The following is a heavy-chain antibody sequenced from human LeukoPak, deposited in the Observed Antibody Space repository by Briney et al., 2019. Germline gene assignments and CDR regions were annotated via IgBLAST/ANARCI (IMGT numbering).Heavy chain of an antibody. J-gene: IGHJ5*02. CDR2: IYYSGST. Sequence: SETLSLTCAVSGYSISSSNWWGWIRQPPGKLLEFIGYIYYSGSTYYNPPLKSRATMSVDTSKNQFSLKLSSVTAVDTAVYYCARMLCSSTSCYRVSWFDPWGQGTLVTVSS. D-gene: IGHD2-2*01. V-gene: IGHV4-28*01. CDR1: GYSISSSNW. CDR3: ARMLCSSTSCYRVSWFDP.